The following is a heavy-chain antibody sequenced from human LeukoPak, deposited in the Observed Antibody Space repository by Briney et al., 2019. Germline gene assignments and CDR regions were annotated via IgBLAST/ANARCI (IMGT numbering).Heavy chain of an antibody. J-gene: IGHJ5*02. CDR2: SNPNSGGT. CDR1: GYTCTGYY. Sequence: ASVKVSCKASGYTCTGYYMHWVRQAPGQGLEWRGWSNPNSGGTNYAQKFQGRVTMTRETSISTAYMELSRLRSDDTAVYYCARDLYELLWNWFDPWGQGTLVTVSS. V-gene: IGHV1-2*02. CDR3: ARDLYELLWNWFDP. D-gene: IGHD1-26*01.